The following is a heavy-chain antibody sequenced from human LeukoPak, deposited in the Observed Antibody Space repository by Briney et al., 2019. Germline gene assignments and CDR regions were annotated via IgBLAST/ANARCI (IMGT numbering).Heavy chain of an antibody. CDR2: IYYSGST. CDR3: ASTGRDGYNFNFDY. V-gene: IGHV4-59*01. D-gene: IGHD5-24*01. J-gene: IGHJ4*02. Sequence: PSETLSLTCTVSGGSISSYYWSWIRQPPGKGLEWIGYIYYSGSTNYNPSLKSRVTISVDTSKNQFSLKLSSVTAADTAVYYCASTGRDGYNFNFDYWGQGTLVTVSS. CDR1: GGSISSYY.